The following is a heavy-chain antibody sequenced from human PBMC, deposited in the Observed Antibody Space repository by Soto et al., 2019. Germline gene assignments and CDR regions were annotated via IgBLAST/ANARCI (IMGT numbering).Heavy chain of an antibody. CDR1: GFTFTSCA. Sequence: GGSLRLPCAASGFTFTSCAMSWVRQAPGKGLEWVSSIRDSGSGGTTDYADAVKGRFTISRDNFKDTLFLQINSLRAEDTAVYYCAKAPPTYDFPYYFDSWVQGTLVTVSS. D-gene: IGHD3-3*01. J-gene: IGHJ4*02. CDR3: AKAPPTYDFPYYFDS. V-gene: IGHV3-23*01. CDR2: IRDSGSGGTT.